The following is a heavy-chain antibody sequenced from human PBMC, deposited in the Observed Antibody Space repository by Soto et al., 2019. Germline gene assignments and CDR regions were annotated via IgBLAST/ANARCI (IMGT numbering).Heavy chain of an antibody. CDR3: ARGHIVLVVAATRAWFDP. D-gene: IGHD2-15*01. Sequence: QVQLQESGPGLVKPSQTLSLTCTVSGDSMSSGGYYWSWIRQHPGKGLEWIGYIYYSGSTYYNSYLKSRVTISVDTSKNQFSLKLSSVTAADTAVYYCARGHIVLVVAATRAWFDPWGQGTLVTVSS. CDR2: IYYSGST. J-gene: IGHJ5*02. V-gene: IGHV4-31*03. CDR1: GDSMSSGGYY.